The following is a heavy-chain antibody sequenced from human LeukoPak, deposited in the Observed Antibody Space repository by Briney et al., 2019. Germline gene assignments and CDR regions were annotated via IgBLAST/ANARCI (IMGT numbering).Heavy chain of an antibody. CDR3: ARLPYYYDSSGYLVHFDY. D-gene: IGHD3-22*01. V-gene: IGHV5-51*01. J-gene: IGHJ4*02. CDR2: IYPGDSDT. CDR1: GYSFTSYW. Sequence: GESLKISCKGSGYSFTSYWIGWVRQMPGKGLEWMGIIYPGDSDTRYSPSFQGQVTISADKSISTAYLQWSSLKASDTAMYYCARLPYYYDSSGYLVHFDYWGQGTLVTVSS.